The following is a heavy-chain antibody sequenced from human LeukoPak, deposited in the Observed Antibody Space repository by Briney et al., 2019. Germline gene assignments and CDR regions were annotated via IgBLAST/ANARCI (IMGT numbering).Heavy chain of an antibody. CDR2: ISSSGNTI. CDR1: GFIFSEYY. V-gene: IGHV3-11*04. CDR3: ARVQPRGYYMYFDY. D-gene: IGHD3-22*01. Sequence: GESLRLSCAASGFIFSEYYMTWIRQAPGKGLEWLSHISSSGNTIYYSASVQGRFTISRDTSKTLLYLQMNSLRAEDTAKYYCARVQPRGYYMYFDYWGQGTLVTVSS. J-gene: IGHJ4*02.